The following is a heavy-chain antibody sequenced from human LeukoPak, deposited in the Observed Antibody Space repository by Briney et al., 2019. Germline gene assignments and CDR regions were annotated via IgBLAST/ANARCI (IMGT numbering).Heavy chain of an antibody. CDR2: ITGRADKT. V-gene: IGHV3-23*01. D-gene: IGHD6-19*01. J-gene: IGHJ6*03. CDR3: AKDESGWYSQFSYYYMDV. Sequence: GGSLRVSCVGFGFTFKNYAMNWVRQAPGKGLEWVAGITGRADKTYYAESVKGCFTISRDNSNNTLHLQMNSLRVDDTAVYYCAKDESGWYSQFSYYYMDVWGIGTTVTVSS. CDR1: GFTFKNYA.